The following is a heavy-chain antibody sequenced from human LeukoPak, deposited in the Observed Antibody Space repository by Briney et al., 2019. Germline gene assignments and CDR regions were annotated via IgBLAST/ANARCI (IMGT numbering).Heavy chain of an antibody. V-gene: IGHV3-30-3*01. D-gene: IGHD6-19*01. J-gene: IGHJ4*02. Sequence: PGGSLRLSCAASGFTFSSYAMHWVRQAPGKGLEWVAVISYDGSNKYYADSVKGRFTISRDNSKNTLYLQMNSLRAEDTAVYYCARDSLSGWVLGYWGQGTLVTVSS. CDR3: ARDSLSGWVLGY. CDR2: ISYDGSNK. CDR1: GFTFSSYA.